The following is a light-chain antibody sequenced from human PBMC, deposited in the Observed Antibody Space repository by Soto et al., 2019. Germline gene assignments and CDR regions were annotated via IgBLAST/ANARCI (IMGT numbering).Light chain of an antibody. J-gene: IGKJ5*01. V-gene: IGKV3D-15*01. Sequence: DIVMTQSPATLSVSPGERVTLSCRASQSVSRNLAWYQQKPGQPPRLLIFGASTRANGIPARFSGIGSGTEFTLNISSLQSEDFAVYDCQQDKNWPPITFGQGTRLEVK. CDR3: QQDKNWPPIT. CDR2: GAS. CDR1: QSVSRN.